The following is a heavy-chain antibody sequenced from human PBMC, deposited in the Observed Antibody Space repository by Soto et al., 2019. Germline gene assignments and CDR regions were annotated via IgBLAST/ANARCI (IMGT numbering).Heavy chain of an antibody. CDR3: ARSYAYWSGYAFDI. D-gene: IGHD3-3*01. CDR2: IYSGGST. Sequence: GGSLRLSCTASGFTVSSNYMSWVRQAPGKGLEWVSVIYSGGSTYYADSVKGRFTISRHNSKNTLYLQMNSLRAEDTAVYYCARSYAYWSGYAFDIWGQGTMVTVSS. J-gene: IGHJ3*02. V-gene: IGHV3-53*04. CDR1: GFTVSSNY.